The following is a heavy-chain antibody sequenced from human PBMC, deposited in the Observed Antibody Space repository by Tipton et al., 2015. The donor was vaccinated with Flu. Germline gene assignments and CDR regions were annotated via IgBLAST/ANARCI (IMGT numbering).Heavy chain of an antibody. D-gene: IGHD3-10*01. CDR1: GDSVSSNSAA. CDR3: ARGGNYYGSGSYHYPPYWFDP. J-gene: IGHJ5*02. CDR2: TYYRSKWYN. Sequence: GLVKPSQTLSLTCAISGDSVSSNSAAWNWIRQSPSRGLEWLGRTYYRSKWYNDYAVSVKSRITINPDTSKNQFSLQLNSVTPEDTAVYYCARGGNYYGSGSYHYPPYWFDPWGQGTLVTVSS. V-gene: IGHV6-1*01.